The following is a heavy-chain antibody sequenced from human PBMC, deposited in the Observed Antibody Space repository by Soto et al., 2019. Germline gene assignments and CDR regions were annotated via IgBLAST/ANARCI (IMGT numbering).Heavy chain of an antibody. CDR3: ARGSGGGFDD. CDR1: GGTFSTYI. Sequence: QVQLVQSGAEVKKPGSSVKVSCKASGGTFSTYIINWVRQAPGQGLEWMGRIIPVLGIANYAQKFQGRVTITAAKSTGTADMDLSSLRSEDTAIYYCARGSGGGFDDWGQGTLVTVSS. V-gene: IGHV1-69*02. D-gene: IGHD1-26*01. CDR2: IIPVLGIA. J-gene: IGHJ4*02.